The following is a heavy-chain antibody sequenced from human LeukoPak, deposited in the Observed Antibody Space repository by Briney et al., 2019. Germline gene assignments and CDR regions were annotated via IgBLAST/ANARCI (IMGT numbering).Heavy chain of an antibody. V-gene: IGHV1-2*02. CDR2: INPNSGGT. CDR1: GYTFTGYY. Sequence: ASVKVSCKASGYTFTGYYMHWVRRAPGQGLEWMGWINPNSGGTNYAQKFQGRVTMTRNTSITTAYMELSSLRSEDTAVYYCARRNYGDSRRWVDPWGQGTLVTVSS. CDR3: ARRNYGDSRRWVDP. D-gene: IGHD4-17*01. J-gene: IGHJ5*02.